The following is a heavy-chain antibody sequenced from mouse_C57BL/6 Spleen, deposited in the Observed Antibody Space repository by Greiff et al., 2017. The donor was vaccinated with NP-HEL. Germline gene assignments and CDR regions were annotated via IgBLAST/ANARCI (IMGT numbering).Heavy chain of an antibody. CDR1: GFTFSSYA. Sequence: DVKLVESGGGLVKPGGSLKLSCAASGFTFSSYAMSWVRQTPEKRLEWVATISDGGSYTYYPDNVKGRFTISRDNAKNNLYLQMSHLKSEDTAMYYCARVDYYGSSVYWYFDVWGTGTTVTVSS. CDR2: ISDGGSYT. D-gene: IGHD1-1*01. CDR3: ARVDYYGSSVYWYFDV. V-gene: IGHV5-4*03. J-gene: IGHJ1*03.